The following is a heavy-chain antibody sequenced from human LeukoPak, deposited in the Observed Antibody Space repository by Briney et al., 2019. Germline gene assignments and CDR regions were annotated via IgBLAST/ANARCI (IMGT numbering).Heavy chain of an antibody. D-gene: IGHD5-18*01. CDR3: AREDTAMANFDY. V-gene: IGHV1-2*02. CDR1: GYTFTGYY. J-gene: IGHJ4*02. CDR2: INPNSGGT. Sequence: ASVKVCCKASGYTFTGYYMHWVRQAPGQGLEWMGWINPNSGGTNYAQKFQGRVTMTRDTSISTAYMELSRLRSDDTAVYYCAREDTAMANFDYWGQGTLVTVSS.